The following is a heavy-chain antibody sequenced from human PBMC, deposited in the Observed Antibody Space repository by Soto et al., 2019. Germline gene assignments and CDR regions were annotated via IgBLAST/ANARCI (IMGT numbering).Heavy chain of an antibody. CDR2: IYYSGST. CDR1: GGSISSYY. V-gene: IGHV4-59*01. Sequence: QVQLQESGPGLVKPSETLSLTCTVSGGSISSYYWSWIRQPPGKGLEWIGYIYYSGSTNYNPSLRRRVTISVDTSKNQFSLKLSSVTAADTAVYYCARVEWELRGLDYWGQGTLVTVSS. J-gene: IGHJ4*02. CDR3: ARVEWELRGLDY. D-gene: IGHD1-26*01.